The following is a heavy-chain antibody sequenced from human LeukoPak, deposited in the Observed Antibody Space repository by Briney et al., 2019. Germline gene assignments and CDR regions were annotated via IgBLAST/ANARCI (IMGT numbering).Heavy chain of an antibody. CDR1: GYTFTSYG. J-gene: IGHJ4*02. CDR2: INPSGGST. D-gene: IGHD6-19*01. CDR3: ARDLRGIAVAGTKGGYYFDY. V-gene: IGHV1-46*01. Sequence: ASVKVSCKASGYTFTSYGISWVRQAPGQGLEWMGIINPSGGSTSYAQKFQGRVTMTRDTSTSTVYMELSSLRSEDTAVYYCARDLRGIAVAGTKGGYYFDYWGQGTLVTVSS.